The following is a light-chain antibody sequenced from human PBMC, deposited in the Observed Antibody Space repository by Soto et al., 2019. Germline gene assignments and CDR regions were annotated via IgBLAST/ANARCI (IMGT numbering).Light chain of an antibody. Sequence: EIVLTQSPGTLSLSPGERATLSCRASQSVSSSYLAWYQQKPGQAPRLLIYGASSRATGIPDRFRGSGSGTDFTLTISRLEPEDFAVYYCQQYGSSTGYTFGQGTKLEIK. CDR2: GAS. CDR1: QSVSSSY. J-gene: IGKJ2*01. CDR3: QQYGSSTGYT. V-gene: IGKV3-20*01.